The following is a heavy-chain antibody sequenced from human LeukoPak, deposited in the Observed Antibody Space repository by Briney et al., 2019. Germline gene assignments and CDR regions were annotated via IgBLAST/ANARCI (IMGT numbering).Heavy chain of an antibody. Sequence: PGGSLRLSCAASGFTFSSYSMNWVRQAPGKGLEWVSYISSSSGTIYYADSVKGRFTISRDNAKNSLYLQMNSLRAEDTAVYYCAKDGYCSITSCPNDAFDIWGQGTMVTVSS. CDR2: ISSSSGTI. CDR1: GFTFSSYS. V-gene: IGHV3-48*01. CDR3: AKDGYCSITSCPNDAFDI. J-gene: IGHJ3*02. D-gene: IGHD2-2*03.